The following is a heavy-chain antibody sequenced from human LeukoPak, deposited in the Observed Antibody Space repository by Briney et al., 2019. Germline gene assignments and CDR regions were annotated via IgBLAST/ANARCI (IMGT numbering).Heavy chain of an antibody. CDR2: ISTSSTYI. J-gene: IGHJ4*02. Sequence: KTGGSLRLSCAASGFTFSTYTMNWVRQAPGKGLEWVSSISTSSTYIYYADSVKGRFTISRDNSKNTLYLQMNSLRAEDTAAYYCARDGLVAGDAPAGSSIDYWGQGTLVTVSS. CDR3: ARDGLVAGDAPAGSSIDY. D-gene: IGHD6-19*01. V-gene: IGHV3-21*01. CDR1: GFTFSTYT.